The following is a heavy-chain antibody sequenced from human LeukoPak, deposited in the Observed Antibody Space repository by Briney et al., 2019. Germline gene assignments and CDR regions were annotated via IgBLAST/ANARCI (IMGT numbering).Heavy chain of an antibody. Sequence: PGGSLRLSCAASGFTFSNYAMTWVRQAPGKGLECVSVISGSGDATNYADSVKGRFTISRGNSKNTLYLQINSLRAEDTAVYYCARDRRRAAAGTAADYWGQGTLVTVSS. CDR1: GFTFSNYA. D-gene: IGHD6-13*01. J-gene: IGHJ4*02. CDR2: ISGSGDAT. CDR3: ARDRRRAAAGTAADY. V-gene: IGHV3-23*01.